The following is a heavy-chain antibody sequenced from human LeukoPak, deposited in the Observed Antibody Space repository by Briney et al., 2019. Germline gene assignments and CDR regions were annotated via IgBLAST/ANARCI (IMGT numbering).Heavy chain of an antibody. CDR1: GFTFSSYA. Sequence: PGGSLRLSCAASGFTFSSYATSWVRQAPGKGLEWVSAISGSGGSTYYADSVKGRFTISRDNSKNTLYLQMNSLRAEDTAVYYCAKSGSDFWSPSSYWGQGTLVTVSS. CDR3: AKSGSDFWSPSSY. D-gene: IGHD3-3*01. V-gene: IGHV3-23*01. CDR2: ISGSGGST. J-gene: IGHJ4*02.